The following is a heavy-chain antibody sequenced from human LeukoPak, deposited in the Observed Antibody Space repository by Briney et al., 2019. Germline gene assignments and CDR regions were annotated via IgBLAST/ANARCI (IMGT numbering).Heavy chain of an antibody. D-gene: IGHD6-13*01. V-gene: IGHV3-30-3*01. CDR2: ISYDGSNK. CDR1: GFTFSSYA. CDR3: ARDEQQLVPGDAFDI. J-gene: IGHJ3*02. Sequence: GGSLRLSCAASGFTFSSYAMHWVSQAPGKGLEWVAVISYDGSNKYYADSVKGRFTISRDNSKNTLYLQMNSLRAEDTAVYYCARDEQQLVPGDAFDIWGQGTMVTVSS.